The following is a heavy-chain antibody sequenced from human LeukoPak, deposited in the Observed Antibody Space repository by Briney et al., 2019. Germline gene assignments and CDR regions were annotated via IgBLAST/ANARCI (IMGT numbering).Heavy chain of an antibody. Sequence: GGSLRLSCAASGFTVSSSYMSWVRQAPGKGLEWVSVIYSGGGTYYADSVKGRFSISRDNSQNTLYLQMNSLRAEDTAVYYCARGSHYDSSAFTLFDLWDRGTLVTVSS. D-gene: IGHD3-22*01. J-gene: IGHJ2*01. V-gene: IGHV3-66*01. CDR2: IYSGGGT. CDR3: ARGSHYDSSAFTLFDL. CDR1: GFTVSSSY.